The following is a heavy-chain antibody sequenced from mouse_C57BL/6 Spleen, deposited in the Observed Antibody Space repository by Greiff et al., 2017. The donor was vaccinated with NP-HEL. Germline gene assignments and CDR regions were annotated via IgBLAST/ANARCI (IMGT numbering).Heavy chain of an antibody. CDR1: GYTFTDYY. CDR2: INPNNGGT. J-gene: IGHJ1*03. V-gene: IGHV1-26*01. Sequence: EVQLQQSGPELVKPGASVKISCKASGYTFTDYYMNWVKQSHGKSLEWIGDINPNNGGTSYNQKFKGKATLTVDKSSSTAYMELRSLTSEDSAVYYCARYYYGSSYPEYFDVWGTGTTVTVSS. D-gene: IGHD1-1*01. CDR3: ARYYYGSSYPEYFDV.